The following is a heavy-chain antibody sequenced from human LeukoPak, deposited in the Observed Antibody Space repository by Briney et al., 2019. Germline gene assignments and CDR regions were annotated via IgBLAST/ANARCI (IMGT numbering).Heavy chain of an antibody. CDR3: ARDRITDFWSGYYTNYFDY. CDR2: INQDGSEK. J-gene: IGHJ4*02. D-gene: IGHD3-3*01. CDR1: GFTFSDYY. Sequence: GGSLRLSCAVSGFTFSDYYMSWIRQAPGKGLEWVATINQDGSEKYYVDSVKGRFTISRDNAKNSLFLQMNSLRAEDTAVYYCARDRITDFWSGYYTNYFDYWGQGTLVTVSS. V-gene: IGHV3-7*01.